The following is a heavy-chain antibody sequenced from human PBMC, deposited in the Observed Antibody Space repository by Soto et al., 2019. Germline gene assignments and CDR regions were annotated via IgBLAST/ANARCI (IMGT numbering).Heavy chain of an antibody. CDR3: DV. CDR2: IHHSGST. J-gene: IGHJ6*02. Sequence: SETLSLTCAVSGDSISSMNWWSWVRQPPGKGLEWTGEIHHSGSTNYNPSLRSEDTAVYYCARGERYYYDSSGYPRFYYYYGMDVWGQGTTVTVSS. V-gene: IGHV4-4*02. D-gene: IGHD3-22*01. CDR1: GDSISSMNW.